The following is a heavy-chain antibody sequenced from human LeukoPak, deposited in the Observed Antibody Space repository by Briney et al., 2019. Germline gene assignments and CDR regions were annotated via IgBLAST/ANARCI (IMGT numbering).Heavy chain of an antibody. CDR3: ARRMGLLWFGELSEYYFDY. V-gene: IGHV4-59*12. CDR1: GGSISSYY. Sequence: SETLSLTCTVSGGSISSYYWSWIRQPPGKGLEWIGYIYYSGSTNYNPSLKSRVTISVDTSKNQFSLKLSSVTAADTAVYYCARRMGLLWFGELSEYYFDYWGQGTLVTVSS. D-gene: IGHD3-10*01. CDR2: IYYSGST. J-gene: IGHJ4*02.